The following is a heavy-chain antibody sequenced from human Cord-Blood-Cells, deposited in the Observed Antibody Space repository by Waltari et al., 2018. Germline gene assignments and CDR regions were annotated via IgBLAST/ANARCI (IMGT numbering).Heavy chain of an antibody. CDR1: GGTFSSYA. D-gene: IGHD3-10*01. V-gene: IGHV1-69*01. CDR3: ARDLDEDGSGSLAPFQH. Sequence: QVQLVQSGAEVKKPGSSVKVSCKASGGTFSSYAISWVRQAPGQGLEWMGEIIPIFGTANYAQKFQGRVTITADESTSTAYMELSSLRSEDTAVYYCARDLDEDGSGSLAPFQHWGQGTLVTVSS. J-gene: IGHJ1*01. CDR2: IIPIFGTA.